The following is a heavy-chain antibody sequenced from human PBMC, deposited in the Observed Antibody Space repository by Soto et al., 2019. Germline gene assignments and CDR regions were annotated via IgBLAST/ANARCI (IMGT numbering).Heavy chain of an antibody. D-gene: IGHD3-22*01. V-gene: IGHV4-31*03. CDR3: ARGSNYYDSYYFDY. Sequence: SEALSLTCTVSGGSISSGSYYWSCLRQHPGKGLEWIGYIYYSGSTYYNPSLKSRVTISVDTSKNQFSLKLSSVTAADTAVYYCARGSNYYDSYYFDYWGQGTLVTVSS. J-gene: IGHJ4*02. CDR2: IYYSGST. CDR1: GGSISSGSYY.